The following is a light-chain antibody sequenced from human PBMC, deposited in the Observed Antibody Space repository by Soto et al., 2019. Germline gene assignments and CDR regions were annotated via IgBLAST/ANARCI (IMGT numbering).Light chain of an antibody. J-gene: IGLJ1*01. CDR1: SSDVGAYNF. V-gene: IGLV2-14*03. CDR3: SSYTISRTYV. Sequence: QSALTQPASVSGSPGQSITISCTGTSSDVGAYNFVSWHQQHPGKAPKLIIYNVYDRPSGISYRFSGSKSGNTASLTSSGLEGEYEADYDCSSYTISRTYVFGTGTKVTVL. CDR2: NVY.